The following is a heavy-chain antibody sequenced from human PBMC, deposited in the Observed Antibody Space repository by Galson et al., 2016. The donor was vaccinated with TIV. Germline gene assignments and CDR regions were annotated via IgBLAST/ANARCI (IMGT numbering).Heavy chain of an antibody. D-gene: IGHD3-3*01. CDR3: VKMGYDYWDGSHCYFYGMDV. CDR2: IYPGDSDT. V-gene: IGHV5-51*03. CDR1: GYTFKNQW. J-gene: IGHJ6*02. Sequence: QSGAEVKKPGESLKISCKASGYTFKNQWIGWVRQMPGKGLEWMGIIYPGDSDTRYSPSFQGRISISADKSISTAFLQWSSLEASDTAMYYCVKMGYDYWDGSHCYFYGMDVWGQGTSVTVSS.